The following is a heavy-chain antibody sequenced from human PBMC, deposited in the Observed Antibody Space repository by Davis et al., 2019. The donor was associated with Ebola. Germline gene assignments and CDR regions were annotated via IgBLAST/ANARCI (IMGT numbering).Heavy chain of an antibody. CDR1: GFTLSSNY. V-gene: IGHV3-66*01. Sequence: GESLKISCAASGFTLSSNYMSWVRQAPGKGLEWVSAIYTGGSTNYADSVKGRFTISRDNSKNTLYLQMNSLRAEDTAVYYCARDDGRLVGVTGVHYYYGMDVWGQGTTVTVSS. CDR2: IYTGGST. D-gene: IGHD1-26*01. CDR3: ARDDGRLVGVTGVHYYYGMDV. J-gene: IGHJ6*02.